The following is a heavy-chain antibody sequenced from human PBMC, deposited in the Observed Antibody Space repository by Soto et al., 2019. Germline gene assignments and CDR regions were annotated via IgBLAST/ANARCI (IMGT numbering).Heavy chain of an antibody. V-gene: IGHV3-49*04. CDR3: TRNITVAGFDY. Sequence: GGSLRLSCTTSGFTFGDYAMSWVRQAPGKGLEWVGFSRSKVYGGTTEYAASVKGRFTISRDDSKSIAYLQMNSLKTEDTAVYYCTRNITVAGFDYWGQGTLVTVSS. CDR2: SRSKVYGGTT. CDR1: GFTFGDYA. D-gene: IGHD6-19*01. J-gene: IGHJ4*02.